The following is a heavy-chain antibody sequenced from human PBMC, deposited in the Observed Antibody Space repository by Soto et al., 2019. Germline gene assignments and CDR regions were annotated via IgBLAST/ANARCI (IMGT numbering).Heavy chain of an antibody. V-gene: IGHV2-5*02. CDR3: APSHTASIYGGYEHINSFDD. J-gene: IGHJ4*01. CDR1: GLSLSTNGVG. D-gene: IGHD5-12*01. CDR2: IYWDDAK. Sequence: QITLKKSGPTLVKPTQTLTLTCTSPGLSLSTNGVGVGWIRQSPGKALEWLALIYWDDAKPYSPSLKSRLTINTDTAKTTVVLTKPNMHRVDTAAYYCAPSHTASIYGGYEHINSFDDWGQGTLVTVSS.